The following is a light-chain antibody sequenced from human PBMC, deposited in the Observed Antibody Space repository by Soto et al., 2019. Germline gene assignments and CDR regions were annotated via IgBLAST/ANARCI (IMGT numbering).Light chain of an antibody. CDR3: QQNNRCSWT. CDR2: KAS. Sequence: DIQMTQSPSTLSASVGDRVTITCRASQSVGTWLAWYQQKPGKAPKLLIYKASSLEGGVPSRFSGSGSGTEFTLTISSLQPDDFATYYCQQNNRCSWTFGQGTKVDIK. J-gene: IGKJ1*01. CDR1: QSVGTW. V-gene: IGKV1-5*03.